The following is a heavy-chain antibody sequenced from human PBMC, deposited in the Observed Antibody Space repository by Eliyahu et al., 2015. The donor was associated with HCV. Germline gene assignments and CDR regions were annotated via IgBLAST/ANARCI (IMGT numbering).Heavy chain of an antibody. Sequence: EVQLVESGGGLVKPGGSLRLSCAASGFTFXSYSLXWFXQAPGKGLEWVSSISSSSSYIYYADSVKGRFTISRDNAKNSLYLQMNSLRAEDTAVYYCARDRDYCSSTSCQGSYYYYGMDVWGQGTTVTVSS. CDR1: GFTFXSYS. CDR3: ARDRDYCSSTSCQGSYYYYGMDV. V-gene: IGHV3-21*01. J-gene: IGHJ6*02. D-gene: IGHD2-2*01. CDR2: ISSSSSYI.